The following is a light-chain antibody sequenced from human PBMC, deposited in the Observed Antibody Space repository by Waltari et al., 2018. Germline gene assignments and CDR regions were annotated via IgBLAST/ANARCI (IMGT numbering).Light chain of an antibody. J-gene: IGKJ1*01. CDR1: QSVSSN. Sequence: DIVITQSPPTLSVSPGERAPLPCRASQSVSSNLAWYQQKPGQAPRLLIYGASTRATGIPARFSGSGSGTEFTLTISSLQSEDFAVYYCQQYNNWPRTFGQGTKVEIK. CDR2: GAS. V-gene: IGKV3-15*01. CDR3: QQYNNWPRT.